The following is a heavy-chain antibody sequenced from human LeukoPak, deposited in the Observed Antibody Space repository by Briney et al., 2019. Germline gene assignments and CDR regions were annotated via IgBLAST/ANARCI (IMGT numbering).Heavy chain of an antibody. V-gene: IGHV3-48*03. J-gene: IGHJ5*02. CDR3: ARGRGDWFDT. D-gene: IGHD3-16*01. Sequence: GGSLRLSCAASGFTFSSYEMNWVRQAPGKGLEWVSYISCGSTIYYADSVKGRFTNSRDNAKNSLYLQMNSLRAEDTAVYYCARGRGDWFDTWGQGTLVTVSS. CDR1: GFTFSSYE. CDR2: ISCGSTI.